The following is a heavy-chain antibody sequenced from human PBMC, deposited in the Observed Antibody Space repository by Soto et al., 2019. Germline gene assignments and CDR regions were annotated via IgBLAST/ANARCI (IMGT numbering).Heavy chain of an antibody. D-gene: IGHD5-12*01. CDR2: IKQDGSEK. Sequence: HPGGSLRLSCAASGFTFSSYWMTWVRQAPGKGLEWVANIKQDGSEKDYVDSVKGRFTISRDNSKNSLYLQMNSLRAEDTAVYYCARVRLVATAYDAFDIWGQGTMVTVSS. V-gene: IGHV3-7*01. CDR1: GFTFSSYW. CDR3: ARVRLVATAYDAFDI. J-gene: IGHJ3*02.